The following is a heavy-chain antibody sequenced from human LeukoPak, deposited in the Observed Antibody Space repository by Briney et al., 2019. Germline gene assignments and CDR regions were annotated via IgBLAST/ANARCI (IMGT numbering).Heavy chain of an antibody. J-gene: IGHJ3*02. CDR3: ARGGYYDSSGQTPDAFDI. D-gene: IGHD3-22*01. V-gene: IGHV3-30*02. CDR1: GFTFSSYG. Sequence: PGGSLRLSCAASGFTFSSYGMHWVRQAPGKGLEWVAFIRYDGSNKYYADSVKGRFTISRDNSKNTLYLQMNSLTPEDTALYYCARGGYYDSSGQTPDAFDIWGQGTMVTVSS. CDR2: IRYDGSNK.